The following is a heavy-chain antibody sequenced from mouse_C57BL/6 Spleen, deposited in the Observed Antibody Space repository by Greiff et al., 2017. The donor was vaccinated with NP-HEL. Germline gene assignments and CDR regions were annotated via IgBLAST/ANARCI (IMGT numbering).Heavy chain of an antibody. D-gene: IGHD6-5*01. CDR1: GYTFTSYW. J-gene: IGHJ4*01. V-gene: IGHV1-69*01. Sequence: VQLQQSGAELVMPGASVKLSCKASGYTFTSYWMHWVKQRPGQGLEWIGEIDPSDSYTNYNQKFKGKSTLPVGQSSSPAYMQLSSLTSEDSAVYYCARYAYAMDYWGQGTSVTVSS. CDR3: ARYAYAMDY. CDR2: IDPSDSYT.